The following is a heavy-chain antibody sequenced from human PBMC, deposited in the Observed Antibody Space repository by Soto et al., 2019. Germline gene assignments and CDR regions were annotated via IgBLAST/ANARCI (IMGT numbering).Heavy chain of an antibody. CDR2: IYTSGST. CDR1: GGSISSYY. J-gene: IGHJ6*02. V-gene: IGHV4-4*07. Sequence: KPSETLSLTCTVSGGSISSYYWSWIRQPAGKGLEWIGRIYTSGSTNYNPSLKSRVTMSVDTSKNQFSLKLSSVTAADTAVYYCARATYYYDSSGYYAYYGMDVWGQGTTVTVSS. CDR3: ARATYYYDSSGYYAYYGMDV. D-gene: IGHD3-22*01.